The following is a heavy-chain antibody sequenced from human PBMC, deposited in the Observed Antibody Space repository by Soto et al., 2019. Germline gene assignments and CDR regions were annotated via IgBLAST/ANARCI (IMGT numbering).Heavy chain of an antibody. Sequence: PSETLSLTCTVSGGSISSYYWSWIRQPPGKGLEWIGYIYYSGSTNYNPSLKSRVTISVDTSKNQFSLKLSSVTAADTAVYYCARGKADILTTFYYFDYWGQGTLVTVSS. D-gene: IGHD3-9*01. CDR3: ARGKADILTTFYYFDY. J-gene: IGHJ4*02. CDR1: GGSISSYY. V-gene: IGHV4-59*01. CDR2: IYYSGST.